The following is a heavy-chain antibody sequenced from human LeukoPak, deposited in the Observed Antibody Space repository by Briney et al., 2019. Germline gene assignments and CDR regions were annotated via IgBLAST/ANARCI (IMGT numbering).Heavy chain of an antibody. J-gene: IGHJ1*01. CDR2: ISWNSGGI. V-gene: IGHV3-9*01. CDR1: GFTFDEYA. CDR3: AKASSSWYGYFQH. D-gene: IGHD6-13*01. Sequence: GRSLRLSCAASGFTFDEYAMRWVRQAPGKGLEWVSGISWNSGGIGYADSVKGRFTISRDNAKNSLYLQMNSLRAEDTALYYCAKASSSWYGYFQHWGQGTLVTVSS.